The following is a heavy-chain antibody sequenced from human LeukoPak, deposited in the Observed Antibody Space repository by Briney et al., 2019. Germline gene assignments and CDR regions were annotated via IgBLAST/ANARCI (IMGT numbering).Heavy chain of an antibody. J-gene: IGHJ4*02. CDR3: TRVRYSYGLVDY. Sequence: GGSLRLSCAASGFTFSSYGMSWVRQAPGKGLEWVGFIRSKAYGGTTEYAASVKGRFTISRDDSKSIAYLQMNSLKTEDTAVYYCTRVRYSYGLVDYWGQGTLVTVSS. D-gene: IGHD5-18*01. V-gene: IGHV3-49*04. CDR1: GFTFSSYG. CDR2: IRSKAYGGTT.